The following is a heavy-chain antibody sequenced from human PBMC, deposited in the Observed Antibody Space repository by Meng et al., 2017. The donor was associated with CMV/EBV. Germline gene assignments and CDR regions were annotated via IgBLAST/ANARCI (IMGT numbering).Heavy chain of an antibody. D-gene: IGHD2-2*01. CDR3: ATDPDIVVVPAAIGYYYYYGMDV. Sequence: SVKVSCKASGGTFSSYAISWVRQAPGQGLEWMGGIIPIFGTANYAQKFQGRVTITTDESTSTAYMELSSLRPEDTAVYYCATDPDIVVVPAAIGYYYYYGMDVWGQGTTVTVSS. CDR2: IIPIFGTA. CDR1: GGTFSSYA. V-gene: IGHV1-69*05. J-gene: IGHJ6*02.